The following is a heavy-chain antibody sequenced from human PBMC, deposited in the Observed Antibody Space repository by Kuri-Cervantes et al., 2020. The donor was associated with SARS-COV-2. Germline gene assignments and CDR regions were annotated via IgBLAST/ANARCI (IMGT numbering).Heavy chain of an antibody. V-gene: IGHV3-23*01. CDR3: ANPTGHYYYGMDV. Sequence: LSLTCAASGFTFSSYAMSWVRQAPGKGLEWVSAISGSGGSTYYADSVKGRFTISRDNPKNTLYLQMNSLRAEDTAVYYCANPTGHYYYGMDVWGQGTTVTVSS. CDR2: ISGSGGST. J-gene: IGHJ6*02. CDR1: GFTFSSYA.